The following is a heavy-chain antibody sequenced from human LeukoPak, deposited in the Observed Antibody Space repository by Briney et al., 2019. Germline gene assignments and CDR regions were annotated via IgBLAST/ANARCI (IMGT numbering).Heavy chain of an antibody. CDR3: AGSILTGYPNFGY. V-gene: IGHV3-23*01. Sequence: GGSLRLSCAASGFTFSSYAMSWVRQAPGKGLEWVSAISGSGGSTYYADSVKGRFTISRDNAKNSLYLQMNSLRAEDTAVYYCAGSILTGYPNFGYWGQGTLVTVSS. D-gene: IGHD3-9*01. CDR2: ISGSGGST. J-gene: IGHJ4*02. CDR1: GFTFSSYA.